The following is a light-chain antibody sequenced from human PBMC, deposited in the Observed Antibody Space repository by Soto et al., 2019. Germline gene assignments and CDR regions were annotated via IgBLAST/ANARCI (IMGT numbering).Light chain of an antibody. CDR1: QSILYSSNNRNY. CDR3: KQYYSIPWT. J-gene: IGKJ1*01. V-gene: IGKV4-1*01. Sequence: DIVMTQSPDSLAVSLGERATINCKSSQSILYSSNNRNYLAWYRQKPGQPPKLLIYWASSRESGVPDRLSGSESETDFTLAISSLQAEDVAVYYCKQYYSIPWTFGQGTKVEIK. CDR2: WAS.